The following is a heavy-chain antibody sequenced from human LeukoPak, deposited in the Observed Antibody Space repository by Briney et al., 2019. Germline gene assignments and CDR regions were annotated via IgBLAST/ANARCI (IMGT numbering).Heavy chain of an antibody. CDR1: GFTFSSYW. J-gene: IGHJ3*02. V-gene: IGHV3-7*01. CDR2: IKQDGSEK. D-gene: IGHD2-15*01. CDR3: ARDWSSCSGGSCYPGAFDI. Sequence: GGSLRLSCAASGFTFSSYWMSWVRQAPGKGLEWVANIKQDGSEKYYVDSVKGRFTISRDNAKNSLYLQMNSLRAEDTAVYYCARDWSSCSGGSCYPGAFDIWGQGTMVTVSS.